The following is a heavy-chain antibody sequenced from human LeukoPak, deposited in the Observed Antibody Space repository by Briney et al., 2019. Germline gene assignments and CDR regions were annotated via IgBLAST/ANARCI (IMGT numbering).Heavy chain of an antibody. D-gene: IGHD2-15*01. Sequence: PGGSLRLSCAASGFTFSTYDMHWVRQAPGKGLEWVAVISHDGSNKYHADSVKGRFTISRDNFKNTLYLQMNSLRAEDTAMYYCAKYRYCSGGSCCELDFWGQGTLVTVSS. J-gene: IGHJ4*02. V-gene: IGHV3-30*18. CDR2: ISHDGSNK. CDR1: GFTFSTYD. CDR3: AKYRYCSGGSCCELDF.